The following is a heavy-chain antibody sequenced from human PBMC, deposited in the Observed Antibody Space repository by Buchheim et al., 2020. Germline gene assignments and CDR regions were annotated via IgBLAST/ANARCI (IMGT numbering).Heavy chain of an antibody. V-gene: IGHV4-39*01. CDR3: ARRRKAYYDFWSGYRRDY. J-gene: IGHJ4*02. D-gene: IGHD3-3*01. CDR1: GGSISSSSYY. Sequence: QLQLQESGPGLVKPSEPLSLTCTVSGGSISSSSYYWGWIRQPPGKGLEWIGSIYYSGSTYYNPSLKSRVTISVDTSKNQFSLKLSSVTAADTAVYYCARRRKAYYDFWSGYRRDYWGQGTL. CDR2: IYYSGST.